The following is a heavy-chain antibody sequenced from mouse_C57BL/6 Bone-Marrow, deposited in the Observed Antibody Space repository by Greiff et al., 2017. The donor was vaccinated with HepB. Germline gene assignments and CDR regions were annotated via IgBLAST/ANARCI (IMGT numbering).Heavy chain of an antibody. Sequence: LQQPGAELVKPGASVKLSCKASGYTFTSYWMHWVKQRPGQGLEWIGMIHPNSGSTNYNEKFKSKATLTVDKSSSTAYMQLSSLTSEDSAVYYCARNRQLRLRFAYWGQGTLVTVSA. CDR2: IHPNSGST. CDR3: ARNRQLRLRFAY. V-gene: IGHV1-64*01. J-gene: IGHJ3*01. CDR1: GYTFTSYW. D-gene: IGHD3-2*02.